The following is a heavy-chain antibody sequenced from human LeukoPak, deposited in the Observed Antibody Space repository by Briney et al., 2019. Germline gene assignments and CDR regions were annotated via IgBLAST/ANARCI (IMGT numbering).Heavy chain of an antibody. CDR1: GFTFSSYA. V-gene: IGHV3-23*01. J-gene: IGHJ4*02. Sequence: PGGSLRLSCAASGFTFSSYAMSWVRQAPGKGLEWVSAISGSGGSTYYADSVKGRFTISRDNSKNTLYLQMNSLRAEDTAVYYCAQNPVQLERIRRLHFDYWGQGTLVTVSS. CDR2: ISGSGGST. CDR3: AQNPVQLERIRRLHFDY. D-gene: IGHD1-1*01.